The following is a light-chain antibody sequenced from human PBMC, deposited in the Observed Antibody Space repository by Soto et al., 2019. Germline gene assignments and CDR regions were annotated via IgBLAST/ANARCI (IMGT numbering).Light chain of an antibody. J-gene: IGKJ5*01. Sequence: EIVLTQSPATLSLSPGERATLSCRASQGVSSYLAWYQQKPGQAPRLLIYDASNRATGIPARFSGSGPGTDFTLTISSLEPEDFAVYYCQQYESSPITFGQGTRLEIK. CDR1: QGVSSY. CDR3: QQYESSPIT. CDR2: DAS. V-gene: IGKV3D-11*01.